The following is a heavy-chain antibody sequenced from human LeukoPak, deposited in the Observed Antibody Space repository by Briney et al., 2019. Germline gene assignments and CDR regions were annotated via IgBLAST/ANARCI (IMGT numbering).Heavy chain of an antibody. CDR1: GFPFSSYG. CDR2: IRYDGSNK. Sequence: PGGSLRLSCAASGFPFSSYGMHWVRQAPGKGLEWVAFIRYDGSNKYYADSVKGRFTISRDNSKNTLYLQMNSLRAEDTVVYYCAKGRGSRAAHLHFDYWGQRTLVSVSS. CDR3: AKGRGSRAAHLHFDY. J-gene: IGHJ4*02. D-gene: IGHD2-15*01. V-gene: IGHV3-30*02.